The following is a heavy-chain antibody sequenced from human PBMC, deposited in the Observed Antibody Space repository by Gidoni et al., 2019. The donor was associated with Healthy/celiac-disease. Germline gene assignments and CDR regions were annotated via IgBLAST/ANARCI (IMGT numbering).Heavy chain of an antibody. CDR2: ISSSSSYI. CDR3: ARDGIAVAGPYYYYYYMDV. CDR1: GFTFSSYS. Sequence: EVQLVESGGGLVKPGGSLRLSCAASGFTFSSYSLNWVRQAPGKGLEWVSSISSSSSYIYYADSVKGRFTISRDNAKNSLYLQMNSLRAEDTAVYYCARDGIAVAGPYYYYYYMDVWGKGTTVTVSS. J-gene: IGHJ6*03. D-gene: IGHD6-19*01. V-gene: IGHV3-21*01.